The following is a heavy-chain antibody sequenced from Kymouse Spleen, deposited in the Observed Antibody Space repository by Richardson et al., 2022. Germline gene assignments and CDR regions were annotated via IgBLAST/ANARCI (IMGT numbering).Heavy chain of an antibody. CDR3: ARGRFLEWLLYWFDP. Sequence: QLQLQESGPGLVKPSETLSLTCTVSGGSISSSSYYWGWIRQPPGKGLEWIGSIYYSGSTYYNPSLKSRVTISVDTSKNQFSLKLSSVTAADTAVYYCARGRFLEWLLYWFDPWGQGTLVTVSS. D-gene: IGHD3-3*01. CDR1: GGSISSSSYY. V-gene: IGHV4-39*01. J-gene: IGHJ5*02. CDR2: IYYSGST.